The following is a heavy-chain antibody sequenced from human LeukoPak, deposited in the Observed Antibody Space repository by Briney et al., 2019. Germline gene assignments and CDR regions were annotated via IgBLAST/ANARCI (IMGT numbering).Heavy chain of an antibody. CDR1: GGTFSSYA. D-gene: IGHD1-26*01. CDR3: ARDRNSGSYYDTDY. CDR2: IIPILGIA. Sequence: ASVKVSCKASGGTFSSYAISWVRQAPGQGLEWMGRIIPILGIANYAQKFQGRVTITADKSTSTAYMELSSLRSEDTAVYYCARDRNSGSYYDTDYWGQGTLVTVSS. J-gene: IGHJ4*02. V-gene: IGHV1-69*04.